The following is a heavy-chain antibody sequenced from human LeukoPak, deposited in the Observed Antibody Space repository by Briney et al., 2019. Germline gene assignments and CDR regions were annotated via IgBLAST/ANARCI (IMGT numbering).Heavy chain of an antibody. CDR3: AKDRDGFENLDY. CDR1: GFTFSTYG. CDR2: IYYDGSIK. J-gene: IGHJ4*02. Sequence: GRSLRLSCAASGFTFSTYGMHWVRQAPGKGLEWVTVIYYDGSIKYYADSVKGRFTISRDNSKNTLYLQMSSLRAEDTAVYYCAKDRDGFENLDYWGQGTLVTVSS. V-gene: IGHV3-33*06. D-gene: IGHD3-10*01.